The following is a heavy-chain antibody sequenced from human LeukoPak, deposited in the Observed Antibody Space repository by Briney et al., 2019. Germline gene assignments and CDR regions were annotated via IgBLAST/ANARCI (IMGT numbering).Heavy chain of an antibody. V-gene: IGHV4-34*01. Sequence: SETLSLTCAVYGGSFSGYYWSWIRQPPGKGLEWIGEINHSGSTNYNPSLKSRVTISINTSKNQFSLKLSSVTAADTAVYYCAKSFWWFGEFSPFDYWGQGTLVTISS. CDR1: GGSFSGYY. J-gene: IGHJ4*02. D-gene: IGHD3-10*01. CDR2: INHSGST. CDR3: AKSFWWFGEFSPFDY.